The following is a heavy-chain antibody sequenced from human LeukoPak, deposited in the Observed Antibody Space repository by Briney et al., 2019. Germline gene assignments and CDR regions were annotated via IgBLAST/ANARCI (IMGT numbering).Heavy chain of an antibody. V-gene: IGHV4-38-2*02. J-gene: IGHJ4*02. Sequence: SETLSLTRTVSGYSISSGYYWGWIRQPPGKGLEWIGSIYHSGSTYYNPSLKSRVTISVDTSKNQFSLKLTSVTAADTAVYYCARGGGDYGYYFDYWGQGSQVTVSS. D-gene: IGHD4-17*01. CDR1: GYSISSGYY. CDR2: IYHSGST. CDR3: ARGGGDYGYYFDY.